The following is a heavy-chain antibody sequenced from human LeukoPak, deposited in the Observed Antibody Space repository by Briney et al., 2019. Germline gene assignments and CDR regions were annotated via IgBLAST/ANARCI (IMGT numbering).Heavy chain of an antibody. CDR3: AREGGKEAARLSRYFDY. CDR2: IIPIFGTA. V-gene: IGHV1-69*13. D-gene: IGHD6-6*01. CDR1: GGTFSSYA. Sequence: SVKVSCKASGGTFSSYAISWVRQAPGQGLEWMGGIIPIFGTAYYAQKFQGRVTITADESTSTAYMELSSLRSEDTAVYYCAREGGKEAARLSRYFDYWGQGTLVTVSS. J-gene: IGHJ4*02.